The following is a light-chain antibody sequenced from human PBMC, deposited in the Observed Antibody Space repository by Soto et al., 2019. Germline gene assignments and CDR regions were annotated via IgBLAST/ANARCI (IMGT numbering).Light chain of an antibody. CDR2: DVS. CDR3: SSYTSSSTLEVV. J-gene: IGLJ2*01. CDR1: SSDVDGYNY. Sequence: QSALTQPASVSGSPGQSSTISCTGTSSDVDGYNYVSWYQQHPGKAPKLMIYDVSNRPSGVSNRFSGSKSGNTASLTISGLQADDESDYYCSSYTSSSTLEVVFGGGTKLTVL. V-gene: IGLV2-14*01.